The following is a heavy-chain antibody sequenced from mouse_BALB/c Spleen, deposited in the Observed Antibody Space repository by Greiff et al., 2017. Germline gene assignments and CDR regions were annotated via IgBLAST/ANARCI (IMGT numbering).Heavy chain of an antibody. D-gene: IGHD3-2*02. CDR3: ARSGRYAMDY. J-gene: IGHJ4*01. CDR1: GFNIKDTY. V-gene: IGHV14-3*02. CDR2: IDPANGNT. Sequence: EVKLVESGAELVKPGASVKLSCTASGFNIKDTYMHWVKQRPEQGLEWIGRIDPANGNTKYDPKFQGKATITADTSSNTAYLQLSSLTSEDTAVYYCARSGRYAMDYWGQGTSVTVSS.